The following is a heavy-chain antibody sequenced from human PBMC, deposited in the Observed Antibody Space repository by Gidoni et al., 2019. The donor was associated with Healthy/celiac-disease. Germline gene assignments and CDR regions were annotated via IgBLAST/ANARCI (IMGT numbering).Heavy chain of an antibody. CDR3: TSEPGVIVPYYFDY. D-gene: IGHD2-21*01. Sequence: QLHLQESCPGLVKPSAPLSLPCPVSGVSISRSSYYWGGIRQPPGKGLEWIGSIYYSGSTSYNPSLKSRVTISVETSKNQFSLKLSSVTAADTAVYYCTSEPGVIVPYYFDYWGQGTLVTVSS. V-gene: IGHV4-39*01. CDR2: IYYSGST. J-gene: IGHJ4*02. CDR1: GVSISRSSYY.